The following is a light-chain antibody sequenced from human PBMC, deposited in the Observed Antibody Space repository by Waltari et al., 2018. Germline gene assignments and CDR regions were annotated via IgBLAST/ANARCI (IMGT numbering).Light chain of an antibody. J-gene: IGLJ2*01. CDR1: SGSIASNY. V-gene: IGLV6-57*03. CDR3: QSYDSSNVV. Sequence: NFMLTQPHPVSESPGKQVTISCTRSSGSIASNYVPRYQQRPGSAPTPVLYDDNQRPSGVPDRFSGSIDSSSNSASLTVSGLKTEDEADYYCQSYDSSNVVFGGGTKLTVL. CDR2: DDN.